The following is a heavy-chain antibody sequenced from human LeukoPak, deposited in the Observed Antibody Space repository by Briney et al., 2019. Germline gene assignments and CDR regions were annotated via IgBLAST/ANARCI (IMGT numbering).Heavy chain of an antibody. CDR2: ISSSGSTI. Sequence: GSXRLSCAASGFTFSDYYMSWIRQAPGKGLEWVSYISSSGSTIYYADSVKGRFTISRDNAKNSLYLQMNSLRAEDTAVYYCARGPRYDFWSGYYPYYFDSWGQGTLVTVSS. CDR3: ARGPRYDFWSGYYPYYFDS. V-gene: IGHV3-11*04. CDR1: GFTFSDYY. J-gene: IGHJ4*02. D-gene: IGHD3-3*01.